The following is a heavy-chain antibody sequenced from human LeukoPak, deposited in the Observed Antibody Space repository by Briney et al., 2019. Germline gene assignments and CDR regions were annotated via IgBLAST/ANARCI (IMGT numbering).Heavy chain of an antibody. CDR2: IYSGGST. V-gene: IGHV3-66*01. CDR3: ARVAQDCSSTSCYLGGFDY. D-gene: IGHD2-2*01. J-gene: IGHJ4*02. Sequence: GGSLRLSCAASGFTVSSNYMSWVRQAPGKGLEWVSVIYSGGSTYYADSVKGRFTISRDNSKNTLYLQMNSLRAEDTAVYYCARVAQDCSSTSCYLGGFDYWGQGTLVTVSS. CDR1: GFTVSSNY.